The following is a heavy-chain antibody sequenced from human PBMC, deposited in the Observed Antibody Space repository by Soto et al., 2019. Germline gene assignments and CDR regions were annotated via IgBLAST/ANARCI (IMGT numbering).Heavy chain of an antibody. D-gene: IGHD6-13*01. CDR1: GDSVSIYSGA. CDR2: TYYRSKWYY. V-gene: IGHV6-1*01. CDR3: ARDSGAGMAAAVVDY. Sequence: PSQTLSLTCVISGDSVSIYSGAWNWIRQSPSRGLEWLGRTYYRSKWYYDYAESVKSRIIISVDTSKNQFSLQLNSVTPDDTAVYYCARDSGAGMAAAVVDYSGQGTLVTVSS. J-gene: IGHJ4*02.